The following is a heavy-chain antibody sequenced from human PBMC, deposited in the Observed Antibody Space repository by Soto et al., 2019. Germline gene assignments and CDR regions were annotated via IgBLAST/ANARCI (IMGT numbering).Heavy chain of an antibody. CDR3: AREGYSSGYYYYYGMDV. D-gene: IGHD3-22*01. CDR1: GDSMSSSSYY. V-gene: IGHV4-39*07. Sequence: SEALSLTCPVSGDSMSSSSYYWGWVRQPPGKGLEWIGTIYYGGSTYYNPSLKSRVTISVDTSKNQFSLKLSSVTAADTAVYYCAREGYSSGYYYYYGMDVWGQGTTVTVSS. CDR2: IYYGGST. J-gene: IGHJ6*02.